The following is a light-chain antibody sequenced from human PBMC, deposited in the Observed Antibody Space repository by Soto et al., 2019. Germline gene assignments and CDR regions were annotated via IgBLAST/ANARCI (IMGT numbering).Light chain of an antibody. V-gene: IGKV1-6*01. CDR2: GAS. CDR1: RGIRNV. Sequence: AIKLTQSPSSFSGSVIDRVTIIFLASRGIRNVLAWYQHAPGKDPKLLIYGASILHSGVPSRFSGSGSGTDFTLTITSLLPEDFATYYCLQDFNLPITFGQGTRLEIK. CDR3: LQDFNLPIT. J-gene: IGKJ5*01.